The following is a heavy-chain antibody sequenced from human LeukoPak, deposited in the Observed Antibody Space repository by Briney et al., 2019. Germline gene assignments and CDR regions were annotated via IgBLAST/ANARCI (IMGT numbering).Heavy chain of an antibody. V-gene: IGHV4-59*02. CDR2: IYYSGST. CDR1: GGSVSSYY. D-gene: IGHD2-2*01. Sequence: SETLSLTCTVSGGSVSSYYWSWIRQPPGKGLEWIGYIYYSGSTNYNPSLKSRVTISVDTSKNQFSLKLGSVTAADTAVYYCATTSSAGPTDIVVEAGYYYGMDVWGQGITVTVSS. J-gene: IGHJ6*02. CDR3: ATTSSAGPTDIVVEAGYYYGMDV.